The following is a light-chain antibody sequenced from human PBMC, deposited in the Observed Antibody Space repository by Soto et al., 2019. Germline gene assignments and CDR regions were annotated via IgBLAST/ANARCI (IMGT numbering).Light chain of an antibody. CDR3: QSYDTSLSCDV. V-gene: IGLV1-40*01. CDR2: ANT. J-gene: IGLJ1*01. CDR1: GSNIGAGYD. Sequence: QSVLTQPPSVSGAPGQRVTISCTGSGSNIGAGYDIHWYQQVPGTAPKPLIYANTNRASGVPDRFSGSKSGTSASLAITGRQAEEEADYYCQSYDTSLSCDVFGPGTKVTVL.